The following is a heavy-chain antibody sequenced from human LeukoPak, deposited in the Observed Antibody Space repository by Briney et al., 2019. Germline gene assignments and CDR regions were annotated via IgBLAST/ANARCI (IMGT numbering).Heavy chain of an antibody. Sequence: SQTLSLTCAISGGSVSSNSVTWDWIRQSPSRGLEWLGRTYYRSTWYNDYAVSVRGRITVNPDTSKNQFSLHLNSVTPEDTAVYYCARRLTQYDCFDPWGQGILVTVSS. CDR1: GGSVSSNSVT. CDR3: ARRLTQYDCFDP. D-gene: IGHD2-2*01. V-gene: IGHV6-1*01. J-gene: IGHJ5*02. CDR2: TYYRSTWYN.